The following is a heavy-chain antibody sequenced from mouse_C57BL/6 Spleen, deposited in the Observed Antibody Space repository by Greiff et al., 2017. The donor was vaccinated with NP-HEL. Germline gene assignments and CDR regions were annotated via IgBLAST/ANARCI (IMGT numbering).Heavy chain of an antibody. D-gene: IGHD2-14*01. CDR2: IDPSDSYT. CDR3: AGYYRGFAY. V-gene: IGHV1-69*01. J-gene: IGHJ3*01. Sequence: QVQLKQPGAELVMPGASVKLSCKASGYTFTSYWMHWVKQRPGQGLEWIGEIDPSDSYTNYNQKFKGKSTLTVDKSSSTAYMQLSSLTSEDSAVYYCAGYYRGFAYWGQGTLVTVSA. CDR1: GYTFTSYW.